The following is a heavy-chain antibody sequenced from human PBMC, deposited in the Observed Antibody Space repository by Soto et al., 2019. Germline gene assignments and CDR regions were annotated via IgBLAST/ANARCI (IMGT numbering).Heavy chain of an antibody. CDR3: ARGYIVVVPAAMVPGY. Sequence: ASVKVSCKASGYTFTGYYMHWVRQAPGRGLEWMGWINPNSGGTNYAQKFQGRATMTRDTSISTAYMELSRLRSDDTAVYYCARGYIVVVPAAMVPGYWGQGTLVTVSS. V-gene: IGHV1-2*02. CDR2: INPNSGGT. D-gene: IGHD2-2*01. J-gene: IGHJ4*02. CDR1: GYTFTGYY.